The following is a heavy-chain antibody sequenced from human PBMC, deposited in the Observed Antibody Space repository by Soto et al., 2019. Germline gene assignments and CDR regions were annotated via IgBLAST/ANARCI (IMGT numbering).Heavy chain of an antibody. V-gene: IGHV3-48*02. J-gene: IGHJ4*02. CDR1: GFTFSSYS. CDR3: ARRGMTAFDY. D-gene: IGHD3-16*01. CDR2: ISRIARNAV. Sequence: EVQLVESGGGLVQRGGSLRLSCAASGFTFSSYSMNWVRQAPGKGLEWVSYISRIARNAVHDADSVQGRFTIARDKARNSLYLQMSSLRDEDTAVYYCARRGMTAFDYWGQGTLVTVSS.